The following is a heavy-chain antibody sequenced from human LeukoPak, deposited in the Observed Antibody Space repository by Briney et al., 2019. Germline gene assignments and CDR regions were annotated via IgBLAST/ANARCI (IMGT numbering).Heavy chain of an antibody. Sequence: SVKVSCKASGGTFSSYAISWVRQAPGQGLEWMGGIIPIFGTANYAQKFQGRVTITADESTSTAYMELSSLRSEDTAMYYCAREDKRRATAAFDIWGQGTMVTVSS. J-gene: IGHJ3*02. V-gene: IGHV1-69*01. CDR3: AREDKRRATAAFDI. D-gene: IGHD1-26*01. CDR1: GGTFSSYA. CDR2: IIPIFGTA.